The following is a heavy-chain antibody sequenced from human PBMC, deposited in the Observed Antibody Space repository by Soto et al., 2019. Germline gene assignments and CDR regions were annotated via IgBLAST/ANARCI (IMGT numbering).Heavy chain of an antibody. J-gene: IGHJ6*02. D-gene: IGHD6-13*01. CDR1: GFTFSSYA. V-gene: IGHV3-30-3*01. Sequence: GGSLRLSCAASGFTFSSYAMHWVRQAPGKGLEWVAVISYDGSNKYYADSVKGRFTISRDNSKNTLYLQMNSLRAEDTAVYYCARDLILGGSWHNYYYYGMDVWGQGTTVTVSS. CDR3: ARDLILGGSWHNYYYYGMDV. CDR2: ISYDGSNK.